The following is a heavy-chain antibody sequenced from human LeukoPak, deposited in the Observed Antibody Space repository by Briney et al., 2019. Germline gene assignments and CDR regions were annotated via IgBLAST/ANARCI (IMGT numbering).Heavy chain of an antibody. D-gene: IGHD3-9*01. J-gene: IGHJ4*02. CDR2: IYYSGST. Sequence: SQTLPLTCTVSGGSISSGGYYWSWIRQHPGKGLEWIGYIYYSGSTYYNPSLKSRVTISVDTSKNQFSLKLSSVTAADTAVYYCARSGYYDILTGYYYFDYWGQGTLVTVSS. CDR1: GGSISSGGYY. V-gene: IGHV4-31*03. CDR3: ARSGYYDILTGYYYFDY.